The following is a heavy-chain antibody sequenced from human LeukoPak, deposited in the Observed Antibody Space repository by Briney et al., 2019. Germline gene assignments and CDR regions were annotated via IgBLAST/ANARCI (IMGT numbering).Heavy chain of an antibody. CDR2: IWYDGSNK. CDR3: AREAGYSSSWYY. V-gene: IGHV3-33*01. CDR1: GFTFSSYG. Sequence: GGSLRLSCAASGFTFSSYGMHWVRQAPGKGLEWVAVIWYDGSNKYYADSVKGRFTISRDNSKNTLYLQMNSLRAEDTAVYYCAREAGYSSSWYYWGQGTLVTVSS. D-gene: IGHD6-13*01. J-gene: IGHJ4*02.